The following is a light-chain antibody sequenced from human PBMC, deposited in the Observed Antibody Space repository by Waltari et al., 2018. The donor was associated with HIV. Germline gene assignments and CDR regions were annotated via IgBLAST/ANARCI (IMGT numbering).Light chain of an antibody. V-gene: IGLV1-44*01. CDR1: SSTIGGNP. Sequence: QSVPTQSPSASGTPGQGVTISCSGTSSTIGGNPVTWYQHLPGSAPKLIIYENSKRPSGVPDRFSGSKSGTSASLVISGLQSDDEAHYYCAAWDDSLNGRVFGGGTKVTVL. CDR3: AAWDDSLNGRV. J-gene: IGLJ2*01. CDR2: ENS.